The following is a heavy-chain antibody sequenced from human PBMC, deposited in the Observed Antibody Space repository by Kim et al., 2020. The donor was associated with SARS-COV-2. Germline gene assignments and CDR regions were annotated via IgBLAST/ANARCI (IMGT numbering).Heavy chain of an antibody. J-gene: IGHJ6*02. D-gene: IGHD5-18*01. Sequence: SETLSLTCTVSGGSFRNYYWSWIRQPPGKGLEWIGYVYYSGSTNFNPSLRSRVTISVDTSKNQFSLKLSSVTAADTAVYYCAGGPQYNYGFVYYYYGLDVWGQGTTVTVSS. CDR2: VYYSGST. CDR1: GGSFRNYY. CDR3: AGGPQYNYGFVYYYYGLDV. V-gene: IGHV4-59*13.